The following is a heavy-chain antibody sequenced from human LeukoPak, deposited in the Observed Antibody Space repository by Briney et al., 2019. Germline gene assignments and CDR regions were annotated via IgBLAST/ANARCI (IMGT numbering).Heavy chain of an antibody. CDR2: IIPIFGIA. D-gene: IGHD6-6*01. CDR1: GGTFSSYA. V-gene: IGHV1-69*04. CDR3: ARGGSSSSMHWFDP. J-gene: IGHJ5*02. Sequence: SVKVSFKASGGTFSSYAISWVRQAPGQGLEWMGRIIPIFGIANYAQKFQGRVTITADKSTSTAYMELSSLRSEDTAVYYCARGGSSSSMHWFDPWGQGTLVTVSS.